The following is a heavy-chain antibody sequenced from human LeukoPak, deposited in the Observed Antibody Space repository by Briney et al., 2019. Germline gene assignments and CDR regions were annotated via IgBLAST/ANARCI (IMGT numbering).Heavy chain of an antibody. J-gene: IGHJ4*02. CDR1: GFAFSSNW. Sequence: PGGSPRLSCAASGFAFSSNWMHWVRQTPGKGLVWVSRINSGGSGTSYADSVEGRFTISRDNAKNTLYLQMNSLRAEDTAVYYCATSLGPLTECWGQGTLVTVSS. V-gene: IGHV3-74*01. CDR3: ATSLGPLTEC. D-gene: IGHD2-21*02. CDR2: INSGGSGT.